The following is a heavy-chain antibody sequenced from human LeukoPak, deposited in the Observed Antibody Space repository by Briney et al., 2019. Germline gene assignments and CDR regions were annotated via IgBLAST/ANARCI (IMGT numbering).Heavy chain of an antibody. D-gene: IGHD6-6*01. CDR3: ARGNNSSWDY. CDR2: IYNSGYT. Sequence: SETLSLTCTVSGASISPYYWSWIRQPAGKGLEWIGRIYNSGYTNYNPSLESRVTMSLDTSKNEFSLKLSSVTAADTALYYCARGNNSSWDYWGQGILVTVSS. CDR1: GASISPYY. J-gene: IGHJ4*02. V-gene: IGHV4-4*07.